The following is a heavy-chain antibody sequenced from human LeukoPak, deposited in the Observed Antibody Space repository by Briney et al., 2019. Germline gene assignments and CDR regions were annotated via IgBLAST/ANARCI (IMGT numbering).Heavy chain of an antibody. J-gene: IGHJ4*02. D-gene: IGHD1-26*01. Sequence: SETLSLTCTVSGGSLSSTSSYWGWIRQPPGKGLEWIRYMHYSGNTNYNPSLKSRVTISFDTSKNQFSLNLISATAADTAVYYCARLPGGYWGQGTLVIVSS. CDR2: MHYSGNT. CDR3: ARLPGGY. CDR1: GGSLSSTSSY. V-gene: IGHV4-39*01.